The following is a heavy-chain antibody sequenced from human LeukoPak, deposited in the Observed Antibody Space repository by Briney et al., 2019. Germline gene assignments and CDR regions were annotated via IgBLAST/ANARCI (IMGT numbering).Heavy chain of an antibody. D-gene: IGHD3-22*01. CDR3: ARDELNSYYYDSSGYWAF. CDR2: IWYDGSKK. J-gene: IGHJ4*02. V-gene: IGHV3-33*01. CDR1: GFTFSSYG. Sequence: GGSLRLSCAASGFTFSSYGTHWVRQAPGKGPEWLAVIWYDGSKKYYAASVQGRFTISRDNSKNTLYLRMNSLRVEDSAVYYCARDELNSYYYDSSGYWAFWGQGTLLTVSS.